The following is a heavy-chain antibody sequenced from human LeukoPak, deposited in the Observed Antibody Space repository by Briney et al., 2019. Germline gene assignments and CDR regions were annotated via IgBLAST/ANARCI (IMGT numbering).Heavy chain of an antibody. J-gene: IGHJ6*02. V-gene: IGHV4-31*03. D-gene: IGHD3-10*01. Sequence: SETLSLTCTVSGGSISSGGYYWSWIRQHPGKGLEWIGYIYYSGSTYYNPSLESRVTISVDTSKNQFSLKLSSVTAADTAVYYCARRFDPYGMDVWGQGTTVTVSS. CDR2: IYYSGST. CDR3: ARRFDPYGMDV. CDR1: GGSISSGGYY.